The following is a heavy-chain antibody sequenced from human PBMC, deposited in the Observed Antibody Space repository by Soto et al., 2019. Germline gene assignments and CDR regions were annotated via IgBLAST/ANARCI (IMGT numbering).Heavy chain of an antibody. Sequence: GGSLRLSCAASRFTFRSYGMHWVRQAPGKGLEWVAVISYDGSNIYYADSVKGRFTISRDNSKDTLYLQMNSLRAEDTAVYYCAKDAGWKISMIRGVTYYFDYWGQGT. CDR1: RFTFRSYG. D-gene: IGHD3-10*01. V-gene: IGHV3-30*18. J-gene: IGHJ4*02. CDR3: AKDAGWKISMIRGVTYYFDY. CDR2: ISYDGSNI.